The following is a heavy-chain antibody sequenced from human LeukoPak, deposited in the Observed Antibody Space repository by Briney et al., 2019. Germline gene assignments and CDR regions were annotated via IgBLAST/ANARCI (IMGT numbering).Heavy chain of an antibody. CDR1: GGSFSSGSYY. J-gene: IGHJ4*02. Sequence: SETLSLTCTVSGGSFSSGSYYWSWIRQPPGKGLEWIGYIYYSGSTNYNPSLKSRVTISVDTSKNQFSLKLSSVTAADTAVYYCAREGSGSYYGADYWGQGTLVTVSS. CDR3: AREGSGSYYGADY. V-gene: IGHV4-61*01. CDR2: IYYSGST. D-gene: IGHD1-26*01.